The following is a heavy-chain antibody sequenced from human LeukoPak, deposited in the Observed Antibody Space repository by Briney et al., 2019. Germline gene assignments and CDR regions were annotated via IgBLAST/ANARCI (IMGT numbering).Heavy chain of an antibody. CDR3: ARNTAVAGTGFDY. CDR2: MNPNSGNT. Sequence: ASVTVSCKASGYTFTSYDINRVRQATGQGLEWMGWMNPNSGNTGYAQKFQGRVTMTRNTSISTAYMELSSLRSEDTAVYYCARNTAVAGTGFDYWGQGTLVTVSS. J-gene: IGHJ4*02. V-gene: IGHV1-8*01. D-gene: IGHD6-19*01. CDR1: GYTFTSYD.